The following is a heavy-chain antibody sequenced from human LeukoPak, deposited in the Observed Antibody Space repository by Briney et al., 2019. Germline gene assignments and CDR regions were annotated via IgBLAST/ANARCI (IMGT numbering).Heavy chain of an antibody. V-gene: IGHV4-59*08. D-gene: IGHD3-3*01. CDR2: IYYSGST. Sequence: PSETLSLTCTVSGGSISNYYWSWIRQPPGKGLEWIGYIYYSGSTDYNPSLKSRVTISIDTSKNQFSLKLSSVTAADTAVYYCARGEKYDFWSGYPDWWGQGTLVTVSS. CDR1: GGSISNYY. J-gene: IGHJ4*02. CDR3: ARGEKYDFWSGYPDW.